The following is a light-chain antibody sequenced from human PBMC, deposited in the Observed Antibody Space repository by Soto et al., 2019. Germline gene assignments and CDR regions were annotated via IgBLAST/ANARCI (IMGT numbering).Light chain of an antibody. J-gene: IGKJ5*01. Sequence: FTQAPDTLSLSPGARATLPCRASQTVSSNYLAWCQKRAGQDTRILIYGASTRAAGIPDRFSGSVSGTDFTLTIPRLDPEDSAVYVGQQSTGPTTTVSPRTRLEIK. CDR2: GAS. V-gene: IGKV3-20*01. CDR1: QTVSSNY. CDR3: QQSTGPTTT.